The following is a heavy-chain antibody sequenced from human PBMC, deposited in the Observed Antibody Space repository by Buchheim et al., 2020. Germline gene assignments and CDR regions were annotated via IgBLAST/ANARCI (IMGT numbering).Heavy chain of an antibody. CDR1: GFTFSSYS. Sequence: EVQLVESGGGLVQPGGSLRLSCAASGFTFSSYSMNWVRQAPGKGLEWVSYISSSSSTIYYADSVKGRFTISRDNAKNSLYLQMNSLRAEDTAVYYCARCSRQPVWSPTYYYGMDVWGQGTT. CDR2: ISSSSSTI. D-gene: IGHD3-3*01. CDR3: ARCSRQPVWSPTYYYGMDV. J-gene: IGHJ6*02. V-gene: IGHV3-48*01.